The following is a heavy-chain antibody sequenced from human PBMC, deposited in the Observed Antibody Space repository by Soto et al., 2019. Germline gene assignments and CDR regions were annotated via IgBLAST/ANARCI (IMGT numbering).Heavy chain of an antibody. D-gene: IGHD6-13*01. J-gene: IGHJ5*02. CDR3: ARDGYSSSWNWFDP. CDR1: GYTFTSYG. V-gene: IGHV1-18*01. CDR2: ISAYNGNT. Sequence: ASVKVSCKASGYTFTSYGISWVRQAPGQGLEWMGWISAYNGNTNYAQKLQGRVTMTTDTSTSTAYMELRSLRSDDAAVYYCARDGYSSSWNWFDPWGQGTLVTVSS.